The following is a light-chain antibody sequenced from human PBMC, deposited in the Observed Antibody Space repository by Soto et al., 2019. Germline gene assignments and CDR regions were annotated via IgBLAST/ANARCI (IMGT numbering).Light chain of an antibody. Sequence: IVLTPSPYSLSLTHGEKGTLSCRASQSVRSERLAWYQQKPGQAPRLVIFDTSFRASGFPQRFSGSGSGTYFSLTISRLEPEDFAVYYCQQYDVLPITSALRARLEI. J-gene: IGKJ5*01. V-gene: IGKV3-20*01. CDR2: DTS. CDR1: QSVRSER. CDR3: QQYDVLPIT.